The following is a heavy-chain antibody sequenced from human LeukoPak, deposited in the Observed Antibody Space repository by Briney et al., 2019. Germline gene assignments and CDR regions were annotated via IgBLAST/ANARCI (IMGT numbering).Heavy chain of an antibody. CDR1: GFTFSSYG. J-gene: IGHJ3*02. D-gene: IGHD2-15*01. CDR2: IRYDGSNK. V-gene: IGHV3-30*02. Sequence: PGGSLRLSCAASGFTFSSYGMHWFRQAPGKGLEWVAFIRYDGSNKYYADSVKGRFTISRDNSKNTLYLQMNSLRAEDTAVYYCAKDCGGSCYSSAFDIWGQGTMVTVSS. CDR3: AKDCGGSCYSSAFDI.